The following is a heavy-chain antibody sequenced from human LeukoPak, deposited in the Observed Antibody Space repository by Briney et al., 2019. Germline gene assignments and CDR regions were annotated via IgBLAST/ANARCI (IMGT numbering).Heavy chain of an antibody. V-gene: IGHV3-74*01. Sequence: GGSLRLSCAASGFTLSNYWMHWVRQAPAKGLVWVSRINSDGSSTSYADSVKGRFTISRDNSKNSLYLQMNSLRDEDTAVYFCAKARIAAAGTGAFDVWGQGTMVTVSS. CDR2: INSDGSST. CDR3: AKARIAAAGTGAFDV. D-gene: IGHD6-13*01. CDR1: GFTLSNYW. J-gene: IGHJ3*01.